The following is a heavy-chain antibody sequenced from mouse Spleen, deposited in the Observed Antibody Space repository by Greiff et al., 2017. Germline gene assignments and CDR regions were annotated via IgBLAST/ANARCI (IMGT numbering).Heavy chain of an antibody. CDR2: FYPGSGSI. Sequence: QVQLQQSGAELVKPGASVKLSCKASGYTFTEYTIHWVKQRSGQGLEWIGWFYPGSGSIKYNEKFKDKATLTADKSSSTVYMELSRLTSEDSAVYFCARHEGGAIYYGNYFDYWGQGTTLTVSS. J-gene: IGHJ2*01. CDR1: GYTFTEYT. CDR3: ARHEGGAIYYGNYFDY. V-gene: IGHV1-62-2*01. D-gene: IGHD2-1*01.